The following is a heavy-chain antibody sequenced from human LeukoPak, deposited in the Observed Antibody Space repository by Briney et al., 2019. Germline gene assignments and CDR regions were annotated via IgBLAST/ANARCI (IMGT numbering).Heavy chain of an antibody. Sequence: GGSLRLSCAASGFTFSSYWMSWVRQAPGKGLEWVANIKQDGSEKYYVDSVKGRFTISRDNAKNSLYLQMNSLRAEDTAVYYCARAYYDFWSGCPSTYSSSSELDYWGQGTLVTVSS. CDR1: GFTFSSYW. CDR3: ARAYYDFWSGCPSTYSSSSELDY. V-gene: IGHV3-7*01. D-gene: IGHD3-3*01. CDR2: IKQDGSEK. J-gene: IGHJ4*02.